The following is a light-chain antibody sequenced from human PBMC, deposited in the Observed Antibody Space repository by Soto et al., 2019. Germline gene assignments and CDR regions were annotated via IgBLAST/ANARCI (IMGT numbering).Light chain of an antibody. CDR3: QQSNSSPRT. J-gene: IGKJ1*01. CDR2: AAS. V-gene: IGKV1-39*01. CDR1: QSIGSN. Sequence: DIQMTQSPSSLSASIGDRVTITCRASQSIGSNLIWYQQKPGKAPNLLIYAASTLQSGVPSRFSGSGSGTDFTLTISSLQPEDFATYYCQQSNSSPRTFGQGTKVDIK.